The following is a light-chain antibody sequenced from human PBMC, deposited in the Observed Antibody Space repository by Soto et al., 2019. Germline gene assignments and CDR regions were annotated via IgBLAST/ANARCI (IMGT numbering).Light chain of an antibody. Sequence: EIVLTQSPGLLSSSPGETAVLSCRASQSISAKHLAWYQQKPGQAPRLLIYAASTRATDIPARFSGFGSGTEFTLTISSLQSEDSAVYYCQQYDNWPPLTFGGGTRVEIK. CDR3: QQYDNWPPLT. J-gene: IGKJ4*01. V-gene: IGKV3-15*01. CDR2: AAS. CDR1: QSISAKH.